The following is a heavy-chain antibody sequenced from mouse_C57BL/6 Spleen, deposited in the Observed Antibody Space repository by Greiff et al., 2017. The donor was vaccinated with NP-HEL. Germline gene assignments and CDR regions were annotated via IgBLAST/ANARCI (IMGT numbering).Heavy chain of an antibody. Sequence: EVKLVESGEGLVKPGGSLKLSCAASGFTFSSYAMSWVRQTPEKRLEWVAYISSGGDYTYYADTVKGRFTISRDNARNTLYLQMSSLKSEDTAMYYCTSPLPIYAMDDWGQGTSVTVSS. D-gene: IGHD2-10*01. J-gene: IGHJ4*01. V-gene: IGHV5-9-1*02. CDR3: TSPLPIYAMDD. CDR1: GFTFSSYA. CDR2: ISSGGDYT.